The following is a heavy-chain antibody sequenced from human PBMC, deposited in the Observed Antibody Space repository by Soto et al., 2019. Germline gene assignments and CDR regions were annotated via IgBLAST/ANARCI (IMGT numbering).Heavy chain of an antibody. J-gene: IGHJ4*02. V-gene: IGHV3-23*01. CDR2: ISGSGGST. Sequence: EVQLLESGGGLVQPGVSLRLSCAASGFTFSSYAMSWVRQAPGKGLEWVSAISGSGGSTYYADSVKGRFTISRDNSKNTLYLQMNSLRAEDTAVYYCAKDGYPGIAAAGAFDYWGQGTLVTVSS. CDR3: AKDGYPGIAAAGAFDY. D-gene: IGHD6-13*01. CDR1: GFTFSSYA.